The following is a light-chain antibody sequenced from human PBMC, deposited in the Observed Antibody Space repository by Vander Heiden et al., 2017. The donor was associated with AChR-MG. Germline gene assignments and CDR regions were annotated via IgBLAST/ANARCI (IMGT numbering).Light chain of an antibody. CDR3: LLCYSGTYV. V-gene: IGLV7-46*01. CDR2: DTS. CDR1: AGVVTSGHY. J-gene: IGLJ1*01. Sequence: QAVVTQEPSLPVSPGRTVPPPCGPSAGVVTSGHYPYWFQQKPGQAPRTLICDTSDKHSWTPARFSGSLLGGKAALTLSGAQPEDEAEYYCLLCYSGTYVFGTGTKVTIL.